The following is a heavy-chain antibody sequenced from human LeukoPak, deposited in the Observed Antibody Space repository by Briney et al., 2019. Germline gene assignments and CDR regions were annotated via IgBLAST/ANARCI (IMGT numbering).Heavy chain of an antibody. D-gene: IGHD4-17*01. CDR3: AKAHDYGDYAGFDY. CDR2: INSEESTT. J-gene: IGHJ4*02. V-gene: IGHV3-74*01. Sequence: GGSLRLSCAASGFTFSDSYMTWIRQAPGKGLVWVSRINSEESTTGYADSVKGRFTISRDSAKTSLYLQINNLRAEDTALYYCAKAHDYGDYAGFDYWGQGTLVSVSS. CDR1: GFTFSDSY.